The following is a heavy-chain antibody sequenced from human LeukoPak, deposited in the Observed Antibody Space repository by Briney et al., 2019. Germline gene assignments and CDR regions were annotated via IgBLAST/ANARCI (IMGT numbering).Heavy chain of an antibody. D-gene: IGHD3-9*01. V-gene: IGHV3-21*01. CDR3: ARTYYDILTGYYYFDY. CDR2: ISSSSSSSYI. Sequence: GGSLRLSCAASGFIFSSYTMNWVRQAPGKGLEWVSSISSSSSSSYIYYADSVKGRFTISRDNAKNSLYLQMNSLRAEDTAVYYCARTYYDILTGYYYFDYWGQGTLVTVSS. J-gene: IGHJ4*02. CDR1: GFIFSSYT.